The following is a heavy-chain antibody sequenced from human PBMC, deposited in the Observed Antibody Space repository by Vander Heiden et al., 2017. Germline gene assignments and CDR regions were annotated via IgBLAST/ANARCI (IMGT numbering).Heavy chain of an antibody. CDR1: GGSFSGYY. D-gene: IGHD4-17*01. CDR3: ARRDTTTVTTRWFDP. V-gene: IGHV4-34*01. CDR2: INHSGST. J-gene: IGHJ5*02. Sequence: QVQLQQWGAGLLKPSETLSLTCAVYGGSFSGYYWSWIRQPPGKGLEWIGEINHSGSTNYNPSRKSRVTISVDTSKNQFSLKLSSVTAADTAVYYCARRDTTTVTTRWFDPWGQGTLVTVSS.